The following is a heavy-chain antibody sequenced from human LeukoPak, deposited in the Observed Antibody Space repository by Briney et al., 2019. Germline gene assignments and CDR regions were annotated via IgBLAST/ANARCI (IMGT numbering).Heavy chain of an antibody. CDR3: AREGTDTAIY. Sequence: SETLSLTCTVSGGSISSGGYYWSWIRQHPGKGLEWIGYIYYSGSTYYNPSLKSRVTISVDTSKNQFSLKLSSVTAADTAVYYCAREGTDTAIYWGQGTLVTVSS. CDR2: IYYSGST. V-gene: IGHV4-31*03. CDR1: GGSISSGGYY. J-gene: IGHJ4*02. D-gene: IGHD5-18*01.